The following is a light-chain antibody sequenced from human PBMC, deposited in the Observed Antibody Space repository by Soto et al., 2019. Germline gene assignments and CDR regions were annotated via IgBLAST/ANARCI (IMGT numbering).Light chain of an antibody. Sequence: DIQMTQSPSSLSASVGDRGTITCRARLPISHYLAWYQQNPWKIPNLLIYAASTLQAGDPARFSGSASGTDFTLTISSLQPEDVAAYYGQKYKSAPLTVGGGTKVEIK. J-gene: IGKJ4*01. CDR1: LPISHY. CDR3: QKYKSAPLT. CDR2: AAS. V-gene: IGKV1-27*01.